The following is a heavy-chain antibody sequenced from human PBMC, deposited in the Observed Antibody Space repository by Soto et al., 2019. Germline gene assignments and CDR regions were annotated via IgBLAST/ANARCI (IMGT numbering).Heavy chain of an antibody. V-gene: IGHV1-18*01. J-gene: IGHJ2*01. CDR3: ARGPDL. CDR1: VYNFFDYT. Sequence: QAQLVQSAAEVKKPGASVRLSCRASVYNFFDYTIIWVRQTPEKRLEWVGWVTAYNGDTRYAEKFKGRVTVTSDTRTSTSYLELRSLKSDDSAIYYCARGPDLWGRGTLVTVSS. CDR2: VTAYNGDT.